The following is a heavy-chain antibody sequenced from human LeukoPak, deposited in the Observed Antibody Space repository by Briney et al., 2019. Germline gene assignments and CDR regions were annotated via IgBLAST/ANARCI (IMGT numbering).Heavy chain of an antibody. V-gene: IGHV1-8*01. CDR3: ARGTIHCSGGSCYSGSWSDP. J-gene: IGHJ5*02. CDR2: MNPNSGNT. D-gene: IGHD2-15*01. CDR1: GYTFTSYD. Sequence: ASVKVSCKASGYTFTSYDINWVRQATGQGLEWMGWMNPNSGNTGYAQKFQGRVTMTRNTSISTAYMELSSLRSEDTAVYYCARGTIHCSGGSCYSGSWSDPWGQGTLVTVSS.